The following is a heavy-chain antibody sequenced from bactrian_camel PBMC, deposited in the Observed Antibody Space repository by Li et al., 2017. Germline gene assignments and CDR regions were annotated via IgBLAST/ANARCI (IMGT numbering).Heavy chain of an antibody. V-gene: IGHV3S26*01. CDR3: AADLSPYSDCSDRRIGY. D-gene: IGHD4*01. J-gene: IGHJ6*01. CDR2: FDTDGAI. CDR1: VYNYGRYC. Sequence: QVQLVESGGGSVQAGGSLRLSCVASVYNYGRYCMAWFRQAPGKEREGVAVFDTDGAIRYRDSVKGRFNISRDNVLKTLWLQMNSLKPEDTAVYYCAADLSPYSDCSDRRIGYWGQGTQVTV.